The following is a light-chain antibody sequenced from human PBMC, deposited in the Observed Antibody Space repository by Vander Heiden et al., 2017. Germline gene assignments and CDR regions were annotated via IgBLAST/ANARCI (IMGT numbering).Light chain of an antibody. CDR2: AAS. J-gene: IGKJ2*01. V-gene: IGKV3-20*01. Sequence: IVLTQSPGTLSLSPGERVTLSCRASQSLSSSYLAWYQHKRGQPPRLLIYAASTRATGIPDRFSGSGSGTDFTLTISRLDPEDFGVYYCQQYGSSPKIFGQGTKLDI. CDR1: QSLSSSY. CDR3: QQYGSSPKI.